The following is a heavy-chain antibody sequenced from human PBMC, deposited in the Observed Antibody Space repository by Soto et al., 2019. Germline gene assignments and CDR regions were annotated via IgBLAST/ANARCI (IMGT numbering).Heavy chain of an antibody. CDR2: IDPSDSYT. D-gene: IGHD4-17*01. J-gene: IGHJ6*02. V-gene: IGHV5-10-1*01. CDR1: GYSFTSYW. CDR3: ARARSATVTTSRSYYYYGMDV. Sequence: LGESLKISCKGSGYSFTSYWISWVRQMPGKGLEWMGRIDPSDSYTNYSPSFQGHVTISADKSISTAYLQWSSLKASDTAMYYCARARSATVTTSRSYYYYGMDVWGQGTTVTVSS.